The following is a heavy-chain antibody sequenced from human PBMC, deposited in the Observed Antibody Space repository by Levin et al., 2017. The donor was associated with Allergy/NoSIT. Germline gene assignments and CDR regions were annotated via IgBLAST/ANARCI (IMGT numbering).Heavy chain of an antibody. D-gene: IGHD3-16*01. CDR3: AREEGDNTGFSSWDA. CDR1: GFTFSGYE. CDR2: ISPSGGTV. J-gene: IGHJ5*02. Sequence: TGGSLRLSCAASGFTFSGYEMNWVRQAPGKGLEWLSYISPSGGTVYYADSVKGRFTLSRDNAKNSLYLQMNNLRAEDTALYYCAREEGDNTGFSSWDAWGQGILVTVSS. V-gene: IGHV3-48*03.